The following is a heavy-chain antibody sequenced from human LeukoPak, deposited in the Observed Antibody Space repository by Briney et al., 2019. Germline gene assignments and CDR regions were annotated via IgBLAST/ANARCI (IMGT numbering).Heavy chain of an antibody. CDR2: FNEDGSPT. V-gene: IGHV3-74*01. CDR1: GYTLSRYW. J-gene: IGHJ4*02. Sequence: PGGSLRLPCAPSGYTLSRYWVHWLRHAPGKGLVWVSRFNEDGSPTRHGPPVRRRLTISRDNAKNTLYPQINRLRAGDAAVYYFKTDTFGSRDSWGQGTLVTVSS. D-gene: IGHD3-10*01. CDR3: KTDTFGSRDS.